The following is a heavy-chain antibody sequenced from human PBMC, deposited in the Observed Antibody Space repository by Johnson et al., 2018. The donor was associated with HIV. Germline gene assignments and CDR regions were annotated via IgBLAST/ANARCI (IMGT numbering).Heavy chain of an antibody. J-gene: IGHJ3*02. CDR3: ARAGIVFDI. V-gene: IGHV3-9*01. Sequence: VQLVESGGGLVQPGRSLTLSCAASGFTFHDYAMHWVRQVPGKGLEWVSGINWNSGSMDYADSVKGRFTISRDNAKSSLFLQMSGLRAEDTAVYYCARAGIVFDIWGQGTMVTVSS. CDR2: INWNSGSM. D-gene: IGHD2-15*01. CDR1: GFTFHDYA.